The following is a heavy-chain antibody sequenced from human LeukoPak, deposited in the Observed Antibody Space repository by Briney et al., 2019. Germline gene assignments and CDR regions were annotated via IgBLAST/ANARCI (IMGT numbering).Heavy chain of an antibody. CDR2: ISGSGGST. V-gene: IGHV3-23*01. J-gene: IGHJ4*02. D-gene: IGHD5-18*01. CDR3: ANGGYSYGYGYFDY. CDR1: GFTFSSYG. Sequence: GGSLRLSCAASGFTFSSYGMSCVRQAPGKGLEWVSAISGSGGSTYYADSVKGRFTISRHNSKTTLYLQMNRLRAEDTAVYYCANGGYSYGYGYFDYWGQGTLVTVSS.